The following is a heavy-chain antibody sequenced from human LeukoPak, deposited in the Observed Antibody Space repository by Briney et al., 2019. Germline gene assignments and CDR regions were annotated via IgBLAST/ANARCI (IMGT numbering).Heavy chain of an antibody. CDR1: GGSFSHYY. CDR3: ARDSLVLLWFGEPPYYFDY. CDR2: INHSGST. J-gene: IGHJ4*02. Sequence: PSETLSLTCAVYGGSFSHYYWSWIRQPPGKGLEWIGEINHSGSTNYDPSLKSRVTISVDTSKNQFSLKLSSVTAADTAVYYCARDSLVLLWFGEPPYYFDYWGQGTLVTVSS. V-gene: IGHV4-34*01. D-gene: IGHD3-10*01.